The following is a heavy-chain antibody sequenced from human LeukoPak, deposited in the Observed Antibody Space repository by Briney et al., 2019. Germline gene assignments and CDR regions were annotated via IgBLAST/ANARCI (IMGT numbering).Heavy chain of an antibody. J-gene: IGHJ5*02. CDR1: GGSFSGYY. V-gene: IGHV4-34*01. CDR3: ATRPDIAATGPEWFDP. CDR2: INHSGST. D-gene: IGHD6-13*01. Sequence: SETLSLTCAVYGGSFSGYYWSWIRQPPGKGLEWIGEINHSGSTNYNSSLKSRVTISVDTSKNQFSLKLNSVTAADTAVYYCATRPDIAATGPEWFDPWGQGTLVTVSS.